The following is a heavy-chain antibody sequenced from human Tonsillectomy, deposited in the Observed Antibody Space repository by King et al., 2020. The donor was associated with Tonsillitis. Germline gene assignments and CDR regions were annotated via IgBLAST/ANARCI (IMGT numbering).Heavy chain of an antibody. CDR2: ITSGGST. CDR3: AKEGGGYDSSGYYYSGAFDI. J-gene: IGHJ3*02. V-gene: IGHV3-23*04. D-gene: IGHD3-22*01. CDR1: GFTFSSYA. Sequence: VQLVESGGGLVQPGGSLRLSCAASGFTFSSYAMSWVRQAPGKGLEWVSTITSGGSTYYADSVKGRFTIPRDNSKNTLYLQMNSLRAEDTAVYYCAKEGGGYDSSGYYYSGAFDIWGQGTMVTVSS.